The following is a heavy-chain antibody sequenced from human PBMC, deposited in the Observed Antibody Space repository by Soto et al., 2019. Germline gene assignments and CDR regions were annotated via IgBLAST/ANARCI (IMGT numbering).Heavy chain of an antibody. CDR2: IYWDNDK. D-gene: IGHD3-10*01. V-gene: IGHV2-5*02. J-gene: IGHJ4*02. Sequence: QITLKESGPTLGKPTQTLTLTCSFFGFSLSTTGVGVGWIRQSPGKALEWLAIIYWDNDKRCSPSLKSRVTITKDTSKNQVVLTVTNMDPVDTGTYYCARSLWFGELHWGQGALVTVSS. CDR3: ARSLWFGELH. CDR1: GFSLSTTGVG.